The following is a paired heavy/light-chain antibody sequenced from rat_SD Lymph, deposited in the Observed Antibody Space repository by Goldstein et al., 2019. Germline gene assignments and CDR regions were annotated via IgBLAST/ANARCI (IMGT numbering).Light chain of an antibody. V-gene: IGKV12S31*01. J-gene: IGKJ4*01. CDR3: QQNYDSPFT. CDR2: YAN. CDR1: EDIYSN. Sequence: DIQMTQSPASLSASLGETVTIECLASEDIYSNLAWYQQKPGKSPQLLIYYANSLNDGVPSRFSGSGSGTQYSLKINSLQSEDVSIYFCQQNYDSPFTFGSGTKLEIK.
Heavy chain of an antibody. CDR2: ISTSGSRT. D-gene: IGHD1-12*03. Sequence: EVQLVESGGGLVQPGRSLKLSCAASGFTFSNYYMAWVRQAPKKGLEWVATISTSGSRTYYPDSVKGRFTISRDNAKSSLYLQMNSLKSEDTATYYCARVGTMMVIITNLFDYWGQGVMVTVSS. CDR3: ARVGTMMVIITNLFDY. V-gene: IGHV5-25*01. CDR1: GFTFSNYY. J-gene: IGHJ2*01.